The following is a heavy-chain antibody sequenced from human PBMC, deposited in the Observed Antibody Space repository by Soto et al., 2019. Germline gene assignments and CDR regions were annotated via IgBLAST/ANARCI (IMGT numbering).Heavy chain of an antibody. CDR3: ARQRLELRVNWFDP. V-gene: IGHV3-21*01. D-gene: IGHD1-7*01. CDR1: GFTFSSYS. Sequence: EVQLVESVGGLVKPGGSLRLSCAASGFTFSSYSMNWVRQAPGKGLEWVSSISSSSSYIYYADSVKGRFTISRDNAKNSLYLQMNSLRAEDTAVYYCARQRLELRVNWFDPWGQGTLVTVSS. J-gene: IGHJ5*02. CDR2: ISSSSSYI.